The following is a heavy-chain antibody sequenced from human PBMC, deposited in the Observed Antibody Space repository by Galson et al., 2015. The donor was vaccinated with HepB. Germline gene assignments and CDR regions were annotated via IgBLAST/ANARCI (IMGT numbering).Heavy chain of an antibody. CDR2: MNPNSGNT. D-gene: IGHD2-21*02. CDR1: GYTFTSYD. Sequence: SVKVSCKASGYTFTSYDINWVRQATGQGLEWMGWMNPNSGNTNYAQKLQGRVTMTTDTSTSTAYMELSSLRSEDTAVYYCARSWTDVVVTASYYYYGMDVWGQGTTVTVSS. CDR3: ARSWTDVVVTASYYYYGMDV. V-gene: IGHV1-8*01. J-gene: IGHJ6*02.